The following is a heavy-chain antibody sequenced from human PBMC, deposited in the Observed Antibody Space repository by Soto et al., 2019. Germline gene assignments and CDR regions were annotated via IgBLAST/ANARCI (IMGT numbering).Heavy chain of an antibody. Sequence: QLQLQESGPGLVEPSETLSLTCTVSGGSISGSDYYWAWLRQPPGKGLEWLGTIYRTGTAYYNPSRKSRFTLSVDPSKNQFFLILNSVSAADTAVYFCADMRGQWLPRDWGQGTLVTVSS. J-gene: IGHJ4*02. D-gene: IGHD6-19*01. CDR3: ADMRGQWLPRD. CDR1: GGSISGSDYY. V-gene: IGHV4-39*01. CDR2: IYRTGTA.